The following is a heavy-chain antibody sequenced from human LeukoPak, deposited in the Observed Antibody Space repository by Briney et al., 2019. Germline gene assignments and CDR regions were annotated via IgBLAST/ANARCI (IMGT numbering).Heavy chain of an antibody. Sequence: GRSLRLSCAASGFTFSSYAMHWVRQAPGKGLEWVAVISYDGSNKYYADSVKGRFTISRDNSKNTLYLQMNSLRAEDTAIYYCAKDRGRSKYYIDVWGRGTMVTVSS. D-gene: IGHD3-10*01. CDR1: GFTFSSYA. J-gene: IGHJ6*03. CDR3: AKDRGRSKYYIDV. CDR2: ISYDGSNK. V-gene: IGHV3-30-3*02.